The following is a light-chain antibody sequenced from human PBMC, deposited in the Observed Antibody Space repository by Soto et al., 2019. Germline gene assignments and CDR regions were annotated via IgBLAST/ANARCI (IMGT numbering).Light chain of an antibody. CDR1: QTISSW. V-gene: IGKV1-5*03. CDR2: KAS. J-gene: IGKJ1*01. Sequence: DIQMTQSPSTLSASVGDRVTITCRASQTISSWLAWYQQKAGKAPKLLIYKASSLESGVPSRFSGSGSGTKFPLTISSLQPDDFANFYCQQYNSYPLTFGQGTKVEIK. CDR3: QQYNSYPLT.